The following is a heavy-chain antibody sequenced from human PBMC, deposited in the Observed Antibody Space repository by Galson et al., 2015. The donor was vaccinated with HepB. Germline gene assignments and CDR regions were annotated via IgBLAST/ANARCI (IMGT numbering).Heavy chain of an antibody. CDR2: INSDGSST. J-gene: IGHJ3*02. D-gene: IGHD3-3*01. V-gene: IGHV3-74*01. CDR1: GFTFSSYW. CDR3: ARTYYDFWSGYSLDAFDI. Sequence: SLRLSCAASGFTFSSYWMHWVRQAPGKGLVWVSRINSDGSSTSYADSVKGRFTISRDNAKNTLYLQMNSQRAEDTAVYYCARTYYDFWSGYSLDAFDIWGQGTMVTVSS.